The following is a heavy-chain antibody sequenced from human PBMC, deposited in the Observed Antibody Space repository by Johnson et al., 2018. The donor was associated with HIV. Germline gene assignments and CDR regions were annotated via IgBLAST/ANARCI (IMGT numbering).Heavy chain of an antibody. V-gene: IGHV3-13*01. CDR2: IGTAGDT. CDR3: AKDPAVVPPICFDV. CDR1: GFTFSSYA. Sequence: VQLVESGGGVVQPGRSLRLSCAASGFTFSSYAMHWVRQATGKGLEWVSAIGTAGDTYYPGSVKGRFTISRDNSKNRLFLQMNSLRAEDTAVYYCAKDPAVVPPICFDVWGQGTVVTVSS. J-gene: IGHJ3*01. D-gene: IGHD3-22*01.